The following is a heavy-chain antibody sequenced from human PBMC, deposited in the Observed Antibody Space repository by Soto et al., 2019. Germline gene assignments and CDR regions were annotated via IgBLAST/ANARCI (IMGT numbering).Heavy chain of an antibody. Sequence: PSETLSLTCTVSGGSISSGGYYWSWIRQHPGKGLEWIGYIYYSGSTYYNPSLKSRVTISVDTSKNQFSLKLSSVTAADTAVYYCARTSTVTTTPYFDYWGQGTLVTVSS. J-gene: IGHJ4*02. V-gene: IGHV4-31*03. CDR2: IYYSGST. D-gene: IGHD4-17*01. CDR3: ARTSTVTTTPYFDY. CDR1: GGSISSGGYY.